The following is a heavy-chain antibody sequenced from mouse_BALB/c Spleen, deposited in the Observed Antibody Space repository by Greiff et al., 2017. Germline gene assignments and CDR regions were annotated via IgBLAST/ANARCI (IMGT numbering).Heavy chain of an antibody. CDR3: ARYRNAYCYAMDY. D-gene: IGHD2-1*01. Sequence: VQLKQSGGGLVQPGGSRKLSCAASGFTFSSFGMHWVRQAPEKGLEWVAYISSGSSTIYYADTVKGRFTISRDNPKNTLFLQMTRLRSEDTDMYYCARYRNAYCYAMDYWGQGTSVTVSS. J-gene: IGHJ4*01. CDR1: GFTFSSFG. CDR2: ISSGSSTI. V-gene: IGHV5-17*02.